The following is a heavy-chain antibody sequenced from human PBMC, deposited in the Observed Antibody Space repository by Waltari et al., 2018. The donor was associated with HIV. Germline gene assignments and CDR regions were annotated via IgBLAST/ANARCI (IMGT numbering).Heavy chain of an antibody. CDR3: ARGELETVDY. J-gene: IGHJ4*02. CDR1: GGSISSYY. V-gene: IGHV4-59*01. Sequence: QVQLQESGPGLVKPSETLSLTCTVSGGSISSYYWSWIRQPPGKGLEWIGYIYYSGSTNYNPSLKSRVTISVDTSKNQFSLKLSSVTAADTAVYYCARGELETVDYWGQGTLVTVSS. D-gene: IGHD1-1*01. CDR2: IYYSGST.